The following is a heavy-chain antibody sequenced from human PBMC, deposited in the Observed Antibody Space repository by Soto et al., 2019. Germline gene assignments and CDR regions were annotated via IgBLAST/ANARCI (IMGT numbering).Heavy chain of an antibody. V-gene: IGHV3-74*01. CDR3: ARDVENDGNYYIDA. J-gene: IGHJ6*03. CDR1: GFPFSGYW. Sequence: EVQLEESGGGLVQPGGSLRLSCATSGFPFSGYWMHWVRQAPGKGLMWVSRMNSGGTTIDYADSVKGRFTISRDNAANTLYLQMNSLSVEDTAVYYCARDVENDGNYYIDARGKGTTVTVSS. CDR2: MNSGGTTI.